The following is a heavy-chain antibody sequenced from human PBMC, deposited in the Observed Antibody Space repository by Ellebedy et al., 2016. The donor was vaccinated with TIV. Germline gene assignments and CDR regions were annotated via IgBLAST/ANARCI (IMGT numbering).Heavy chain of an antibody. CDR2: ITYSGGST. CDR3: VRDSTHGYDDY. D-gene: IGHD5-24*01. V-gene: IGHV3-23*01. J-gene: IGHJ4*02. Sequence: GESLKISCAASGFTFSSYAMTWVRQAPGKGLEWVSAITYSGGSTYYADSVKGRFIISRDNAENSLYLQMNSLRVEDTAVYYCVRDSTHGYDDYWGQGTLVTVSS. CDR1: GFTFSSYA.